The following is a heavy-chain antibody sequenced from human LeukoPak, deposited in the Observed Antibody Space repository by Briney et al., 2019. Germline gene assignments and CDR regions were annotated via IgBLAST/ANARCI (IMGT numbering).Heavy chain of an antibody. CDR1: GFTFSSYW. CDR2: INSDGSST. V-gene: IGHV3-74*01. CDR3: ACGNDEWAIASHY. Sequence: GGSLRLSCAASGFTFSSYWMHWVRQAPGKGLVWVSRINSDGSSTSYADSVKGRFIISRDNAKNSLYLQMNSLRAEDTAVYYCACGNDEWAIASHYWGQGTLVTVSS. J-gene: IGHJ4*02. D-gene: IGHD1-1*01.